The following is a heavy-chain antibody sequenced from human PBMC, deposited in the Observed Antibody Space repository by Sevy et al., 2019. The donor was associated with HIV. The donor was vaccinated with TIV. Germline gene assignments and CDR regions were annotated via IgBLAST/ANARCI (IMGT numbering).Heavy chain of an antibody. CDR2: IRSKANSYAT. D-gene: IGHD6-19*01. CDR1: GFTFSGSA. V-gene: IGHV3-73*01. J-gene: IGHJ4*02. CDR3: TTSDSSGWYYFDY. Sequence: GGSLRLSCAASGFTFSGSAMHWVRQASGKGLEWVGRIRSKANSYATANAASVKGRFTISRDDSKSTAYLQMNSLKTEDTAVYYCTTSDSSGWYYFDYWGQGPLVTVSS.